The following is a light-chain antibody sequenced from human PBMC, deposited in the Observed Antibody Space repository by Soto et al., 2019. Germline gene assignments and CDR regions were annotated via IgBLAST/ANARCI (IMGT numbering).Light chain of an antibody. Sequence: EIVLTQSPGTPSLSPGERATLSCRASQSVSSSYLAWYLQKPGQAPRLLIYGASSRATGIPDRFSGSGSGTDFTLTISRLEPEDFAVYYCQQYGSSLRTFGQGTKVEIK. CDR2: GAS. CDR1: QSVSSSY. J-gene: IGKJ1*01. V-gene: IGKV3-20*01. CDR3: QQYGSSLRT.